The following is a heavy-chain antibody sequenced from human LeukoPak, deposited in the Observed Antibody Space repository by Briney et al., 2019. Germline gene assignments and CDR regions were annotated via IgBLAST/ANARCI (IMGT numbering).Heavy chain of an antibody. CDR3: ARGAGYGSGSPLYYFDY. V-gene: IGHV1-2*02. D-gene: IGHD3-10*01. CDR2: INPNSGGT. Sequence: ASVKVSCKASGYTFTGYYMHWVRQAAGQGLEWMGWINPNSGGTNYAQKFQGRVTMTSDTSISTAYMELSRLRSHDTAVYYCARGAGYGSGSPLYYFDYWGQGTLVTVSS. CDR1: GYTFTGYY. J-gene: IGHJ4*02.